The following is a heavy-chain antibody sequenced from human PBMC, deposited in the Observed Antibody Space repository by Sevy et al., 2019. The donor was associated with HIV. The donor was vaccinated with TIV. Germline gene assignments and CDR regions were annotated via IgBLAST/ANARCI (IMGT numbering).Heavy chain of an antibody. J-gene: IGHJ5*02. CDR1: GGSISSSSYY. V-gene: IGHV4-39*01. Sequence: SETLSLTCTVSGGSISSSSYYWGWIRQPPGKGLEWIGSIYYSGSTYYNPSLKSRVTISVDTSKNQFSLKLGSVTAADTAVYYCASRFQHIGWLVLKESLRWFDPWGQGTLVTVSS. CDR3: ASRFQHIGWLVLKESLRWFDP. CDR2: IYYSGST. D-gene: IGHD6-19*01.